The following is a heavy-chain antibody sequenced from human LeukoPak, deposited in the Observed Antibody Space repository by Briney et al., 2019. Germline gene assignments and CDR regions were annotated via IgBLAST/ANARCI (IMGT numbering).Heavy chain of an antibody. CDR1: GGSFSGYY. V-gene: IGHV4-34*01. Sequence: SETLSLTCAVYGGSFSGYYWSWIRQPPGKGLEWIGEINHSGSTNYNPSLKSRVTISVDTSKNQFSLKLNSVTAADTAVYYCAREGGYCSSTSCDGAFDYWGQGTLVTVSS. CDR3: AREGGYCSSTSCDGAFDY. D-gene: IGHD2-2*01. CDR2: INHSGST. J-gene: IGHJ4*02.